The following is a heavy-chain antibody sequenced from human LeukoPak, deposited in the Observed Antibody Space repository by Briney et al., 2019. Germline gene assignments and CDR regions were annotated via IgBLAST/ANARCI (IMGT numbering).Heavy chain of an antibody. CDR1: GFSFRNYW. D-gene: IGHD2-15*01. V-gene: IGHV3-7*01. J-gene: IGHJ4*02. CDR3: ARDGGLHTNFDY. Sequence: PGGSLSLSCAASGFSFRNYWMGWVRQAPGKGLEWVDNTKPDGSEEYYAASVRGRFTASRDNANNLLYLQKNRLRAEDTAVYYCARDGGLHTNFDYWGQGTLLTVSS. CDR2: TKPDGSEE.